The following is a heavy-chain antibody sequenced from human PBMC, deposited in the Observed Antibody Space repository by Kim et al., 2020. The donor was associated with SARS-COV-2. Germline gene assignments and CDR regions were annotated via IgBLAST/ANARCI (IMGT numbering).Heavy chain of an antibody. D-gene: IGHD6-6*01. CDR3: AREGSSSSEDWFDP. J-gene: IGHJ5*02. V-gene: IGHV4-39*07. Sequence: TPSLKSRVTISVDTSKNQFSLKLSSVTAADTAVYYCAREGSSSSEDWFDPWGQGTLVTVSS.